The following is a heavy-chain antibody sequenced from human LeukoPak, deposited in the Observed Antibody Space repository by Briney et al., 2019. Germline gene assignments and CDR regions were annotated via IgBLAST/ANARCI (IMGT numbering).Heavy chain of an antibody. Sequence: ASVKVSCKASGGTFSSYAISWVRQAPGQGLEWMGWINPNSGGTNYAQKFQGRVTMTRDTSISTAYMELSRLRSDDTAVYYCARDTQPHYMDVWGKGTTVTVSS. CDR3: ARDTQPHYMDV. V-gene: IGHV1-2*02. CDR1: GGTFSSYA. CDR2: INPNSGGT. J-gene: IGHJ6*03. D-gene: IGHD6-13*01.